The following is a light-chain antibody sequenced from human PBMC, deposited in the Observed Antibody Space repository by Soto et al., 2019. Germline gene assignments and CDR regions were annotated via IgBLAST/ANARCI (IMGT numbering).Light chain of an antibody. CDR3: QAWDSSIVV. Sequence: SYELTQPPSVSVSPGQTASITCSGDKLGDKYACWYQQKPGQSPVLVIYQDSKRPSGIPERFSGSNSGNTATLTISGTQAMDEADYYCQAWDSSIVVSGGGTKLTVL. J-gene: IGLJ2*01. V-gene: IGLV3-1*01. CDR2: QDS. CDR1: KLGDKY.